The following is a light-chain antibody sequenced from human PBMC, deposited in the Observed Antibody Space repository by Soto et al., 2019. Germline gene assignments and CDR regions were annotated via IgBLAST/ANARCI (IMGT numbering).Light chain of an antibody. CDR3: QQSYRTHRT. V-gene: IGKV1-39*01. CDR2: AAY. CDR1: QTISNY. Sequence: DIQMTQSPSSLSASVGDRVTITCRASQTISNYLNWYQHEPGKAPKLLIYAAYSLASGVPSRFRGGASGTDFTLTITSLQHEDFGSYYCQQSYRTHRTFGQGTKV. J-gene: IGKJ1*01.